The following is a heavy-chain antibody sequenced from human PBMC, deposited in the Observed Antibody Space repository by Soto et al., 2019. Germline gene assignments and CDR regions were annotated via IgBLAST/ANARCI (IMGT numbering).Heavy chain of an antibody. J-gene: IGHJ5*02. Sequence: GGSLRLSCEASGFIFSSYAMNWVRQAPGKGLQWVSSITGSSDYTSYIASVKGRFTISRDNSKNTLYLQMNSLRAEDTAVYYCAKDRVGLTGYYRGWFDPWGQGTLVTVSS. V-gene: IGHV3-23*01. D-gene: IGHD3-9*01. CDR2: ITGSSDYT. CDR3: AKDRVGLTGYYRGWFDP. CDR1: GFIFSSYA.